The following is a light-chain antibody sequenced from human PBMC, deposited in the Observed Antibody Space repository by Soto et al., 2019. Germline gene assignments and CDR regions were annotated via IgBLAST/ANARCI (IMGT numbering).Light chain of an antibody. V-gene: IGKV3-20*01. CDR2: GAS. Sequence: EIVLTQSPGILSLSPGERATLSCRASQSVSSSFLAWYQQKPGQAPRLLIYGASSRATGIPDRFSGSGSGTDLTLTISGLEPEDFAVYYCQQYDNSPWTFGQGTKGEIK. J-gene: IGKJ1*01. CDR3: QQYDNSPWT. CDR1: QSVSSSF.